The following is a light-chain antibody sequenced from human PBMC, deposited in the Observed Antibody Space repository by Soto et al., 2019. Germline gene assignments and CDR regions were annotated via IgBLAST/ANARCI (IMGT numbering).Light chain of an antibody. CDR2: EVS. CDR3: SSFADSNSYV. CDR1: SSDIGGYTY. Sequence: QSVLTQPPSASGSPGQSVTISCSGSSSDIGGYTYVSWYQHHPGKAPKLMIYEVSKRPSGVPDRFSGSKSGNPASLTVSGLQAEDEADYYCSSFADSNSYVFGTGTKVTVL. J-gene: IGLJ1*01. V-gene: IGLV2-8*01.